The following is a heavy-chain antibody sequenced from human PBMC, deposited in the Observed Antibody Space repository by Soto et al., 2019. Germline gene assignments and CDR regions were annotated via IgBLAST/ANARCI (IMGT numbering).Heavy chain of an antibody. CDR2: ISGSGGST. Sequence: PGGSLRLSCAASGFTFSCYAMSWVRQAPGKGLEWVSAISGSGGSTYYADSVKGRFTISRDNSKNTLYLQMNSLRAEDTAVYYCAKHGPSDYYDSSGYYSSPLDPWGQGTLVTVSS. J-gene: IGHJ5*02. V-gene: IGHV3-23*01. CDR1: GFTFSCYA. CDR3: AKHGPSDYYDSSGYYSSPLDP. D-gene: IGHD3-22*01.